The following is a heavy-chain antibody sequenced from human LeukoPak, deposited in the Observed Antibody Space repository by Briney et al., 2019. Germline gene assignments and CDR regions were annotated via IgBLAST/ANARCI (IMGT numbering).Heavy chain of an antibody. V-gene: IGHV3-74*01. CDR1: GFTFSSSW. Sequence: GGSLRLSCAASGFTFSSSWMHWVRQAPGKGLVWVSRINSDGSTTNYADSVKGRFVISRDNAKNTLYLQMNSLRAEDTAVYYCTRPESSSSLACDHWGQGTLVTVSS. CDR2: INSDGSTT. J-gene: IGHJ4*02. CDR3: TRPESSSSLACDH. D-gene: IGHD2-2*01.